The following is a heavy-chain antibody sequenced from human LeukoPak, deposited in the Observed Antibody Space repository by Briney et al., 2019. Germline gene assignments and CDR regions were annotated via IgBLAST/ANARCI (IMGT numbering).Heavy chain of an antibody. CDR1: GFTFDDYT. V-gene: IGHV3-43*01. J-gene: IGHJ2*01. CDR3: AKTGGYDYDYWYFDL. D-gene: IGHD5-12*01. Sequence: SGGSLRLSCAASGFTFDDYTMHWVRQAPGKGLEWVSLISWDGGSTYYADSVKGRFTISRDNSKNSLYLQMNSLRTEDTALYYCAKTGGYDYDYWYFDLWGRGTLVTVSS. CDR2: ISWDGGST.